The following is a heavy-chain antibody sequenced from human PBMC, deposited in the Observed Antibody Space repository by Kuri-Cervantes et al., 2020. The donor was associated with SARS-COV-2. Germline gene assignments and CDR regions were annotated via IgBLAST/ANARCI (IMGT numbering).Heavy chain of an antibody. D-gene: IGHD5-24*01. CDR3: AREWTDPIEMTTPTHFDY. J-gene: IGHJ4*02. CDR1: RGTFSNHA. Sequence: SVKVSCKSSRGTFSNHAISWVRQAPGQGLEWMGGILPILDAANYAQKFQGRVTITADESTSTAYMELSSLRSEDTAVYYCAREWTDPIEMTTPTHFDYWGQGTLVTVSS. V-gene: IGHV1-69*13. CDR2: ILPILDAA.